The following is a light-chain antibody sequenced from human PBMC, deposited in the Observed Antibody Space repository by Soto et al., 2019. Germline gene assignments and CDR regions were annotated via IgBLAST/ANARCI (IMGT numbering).Light chain of an antibody. J-gene: IGKJ5*01. Sequence: DTQLLQKPSSPSASVVYRLSITCLFSQNISSYLTWYQQKPGKVPKLLIYSASSLQSGVPSRFSGSGFGTDFTLTISSLQPEDFATYYCQQSYSALVPFG. CDR2: SAS. CDR3: QQSYSALVP. V-gene: IGKV1-39*01. CDR1: QNISSY.